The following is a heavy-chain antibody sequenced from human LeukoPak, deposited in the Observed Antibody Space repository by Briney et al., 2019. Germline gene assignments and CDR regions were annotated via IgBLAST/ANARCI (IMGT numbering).Heavy chain of an antibody. CDR1: GFXFHIYA. CDR2: SSGGST. Sequence: PGGSLRLSCAASGFXFHIYAMSWVRQAPGKGLEWVSTSSGGSTYYADSVKGRFTISRDNSKNTLYLQMDSLRVEDTAVYYCARLPYSSSPDYWGQGTLVTVSS. CDR3: ARLPYSSSPDY. V-gene: IGHV3-23*01. J-gene: IGHJ4*02. D-gene: IGHD6-13*01.